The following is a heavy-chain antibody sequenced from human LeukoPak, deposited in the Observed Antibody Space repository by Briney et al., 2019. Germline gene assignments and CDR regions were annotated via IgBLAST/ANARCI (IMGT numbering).Heavy chain of an antibody. CDR1: GGSISSGGYY. Sequence: SETLSLTCTVSGGSISSGGYYWSWIRQHPGKGLEWIGYIYYSGSTYYNPSLKSRVTISVDTSKNQFSLKLSSVTAADTAVYYCARVPRDYYYDSSGYYGGGGQGTLVTASS. CDR3: ARVPRDYYYDSSGYYGG. CDR2: IYYSGST. J-gene: IGHJ4*02. D-gene: IGHD3-22*01. V-gene: IGHV4-31*03.